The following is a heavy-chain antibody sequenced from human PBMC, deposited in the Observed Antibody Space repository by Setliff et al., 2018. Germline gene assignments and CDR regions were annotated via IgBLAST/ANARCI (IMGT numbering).Heavy chain of an antibody. J-gene: IGHJ5*02. CDR3: ARSVHGDYVRLRQNNWLDP. CDR2: INPISGAT. CDR1: GYTFTDYY. D-gene: IGHD4-17*01. Sequence: ASVKVSCKASGYTFTDYYIYWVRQAPGQGLQWMGRINPISGATDYAQKFQGRVTMTRDTSITTAYMELSSLGSDDTAMYYCARSVHGDYVRLRQNNWLDPWVPETLLVTVSS. V-gene: IGHV1-2*06.